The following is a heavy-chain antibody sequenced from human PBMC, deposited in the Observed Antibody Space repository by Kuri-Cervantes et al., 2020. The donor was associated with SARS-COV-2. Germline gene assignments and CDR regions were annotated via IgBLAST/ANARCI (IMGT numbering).Heavy chain of an antibody. V-gene: IGHV1-2*02. CDR2: INPNSGGT. CDR1: GYTFTGYY. D-gene: IGHD2-2*01. J-gene: IGHJ6*02. CDR3: ARDPRRYSSSSSYRYGINV. Sequence: ASVKVSCKASGYTFTGYYMHWVRRAPGQGLEWMGWINPNSGGTNYAQKFQGRVTMTRDTSISTAYMELSSLRSGDTAIYYCARDPRRYSSSSSYRYGINVWGQGTTVTVSS.